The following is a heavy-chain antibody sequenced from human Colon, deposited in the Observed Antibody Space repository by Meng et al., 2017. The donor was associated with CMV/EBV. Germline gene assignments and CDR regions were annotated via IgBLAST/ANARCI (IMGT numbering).Heavy chain of an antibody. CDR1: GYNFPAHW. CDR3: ARQPTRSFSFDV. D-gene: IGHD2-15*01. J-gene: IGHJ3*01. Sequence: GESLKISCKGSGYNFPAHWIGWVRRTAGKGLEWVAIIYPGESDIRYSPSFRGQVTISADKSSNTVYLQWNSLKASDSAMYFCARQPTRSFSFDVWGQGTMVTVSS. CDR2: IYPGESDI. V-gene: IGHV5-51*01.